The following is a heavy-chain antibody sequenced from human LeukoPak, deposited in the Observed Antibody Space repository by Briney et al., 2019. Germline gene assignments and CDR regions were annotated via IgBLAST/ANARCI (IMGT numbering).Heavy chain of an antibody. CDR3: ARHFSGSGSYYFYFDY. Sequence: SETLSLTCIVSGGSISSYYWGWVRQPPGKGLEWIGSIYYSGTTYYNPSLKSRVTISVDTSKNQFSLNQSSVTAADTAVYYCARHFSGSGSYYFYFDYWGQGTLVTVSS. CDR2: IYYSGTT. CDR1: GGSISSYY. D-gene: IGHD3-10*01. J-gene: IGHJ4*02. V-gene: IGHV4-39*01.